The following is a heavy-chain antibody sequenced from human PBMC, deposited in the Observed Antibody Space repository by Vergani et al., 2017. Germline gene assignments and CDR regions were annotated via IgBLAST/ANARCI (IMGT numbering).Heavy chain of an antibody. CDR1: GFTFSDYY. D-gene: IGHD5-12*01. CDR3: ASSGYSGYDPFDY. Sequence: QVQLVESGGGLVKPGGSLRLSCAASGFTFSDYYMSWIRQAPGKGLEWVSYISSSSSYTNYADSVKGRFTISRDNAKNSLYLKMNSLRAEDTAVYYCASSGYSGYDPFDYWGQGTLVTVSS. J-gene: IGHJ4*02. V-gene: IGHV3-11*05. CDR2: ISSSSSYT.